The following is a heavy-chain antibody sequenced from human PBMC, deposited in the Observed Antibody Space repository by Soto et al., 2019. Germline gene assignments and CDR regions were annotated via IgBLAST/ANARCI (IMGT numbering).Heavy chain of an antibody. J-gene: IGHJ6*03. CDR1: GFILSDCA. CDR2: ISSSSSVI. CDR3: ARELSWGSNWYYYMDV. V-gene: IGHV3-48*01. D-gene: IGHD7-27*01. Sequence: EVQLVESGGGLVQPGGSLRPSCATSGFILSDCAMNWVRQAPGKGLEWVSYISSSSSVIDYADSVKGRFTVSRDNARYSLYLQLNSLRAEDTAVYYCARELSWGSNWYYYMDVWGKGTTVTVSS.